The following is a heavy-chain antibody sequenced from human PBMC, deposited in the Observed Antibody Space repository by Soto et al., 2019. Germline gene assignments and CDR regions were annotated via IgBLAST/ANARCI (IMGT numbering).Heavy chain of an antibody. Sequence: GESLKISCKGSGYGFTSYWISWVRQMPGKGLEWMGRIDPSDSYTNYSPSFQGHVTISADKSISTAYLQWSSLKASDTAMYYCARREPTVYYYYGMDVWGQGTTVTVSS. CDR3: ARREPTVYYYYGMDV. CDR1: GYGFTSYW. CDR2: IDPSDSYT. J-gene: IGHJ6*02. V-gene: IGHV5-10-1*01. D-gene: IGHD1-1*01.